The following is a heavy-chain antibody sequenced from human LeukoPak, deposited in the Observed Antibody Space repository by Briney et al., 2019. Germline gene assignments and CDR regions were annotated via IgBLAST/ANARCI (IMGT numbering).Heavy chain of an antibody. Sequence: GGSLRLSCAASGFTFSSYAMSWVRQAPGKGLEWVSAISGSGGSTYYADSVKGRFTISRDNSKNTLYLQMNSLRAEDTAVYYCARTSSGWYFFDYWGQGTLVTVSS. J-gene: IGHJ4*02. D-gene: IGHD6-19*01. CDR3: ARTSSGWYFFDY. CDR1: GFTFSSYA. V-gene: IGHV3-23*01. CDR2: ISGSGGST.